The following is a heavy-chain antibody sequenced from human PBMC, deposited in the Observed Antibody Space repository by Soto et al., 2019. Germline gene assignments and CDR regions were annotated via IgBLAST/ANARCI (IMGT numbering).Heavy chain of an antibody. Sequence: QITLKESGPTLVKPTQTLTLTCTYSGLSLSAGEVGVGWIRQPPGKALEWLALIYRDDDKHYSPSLQSRLTITKDTSKNQVVLTITNMDPVDTATYYCAHKRVPGKPFDYWGQGTLVTVSS. CDR1: GLSLSAGEVG. J-gene: IGHJ4*02. D-gene: IGHD3-10*01. V-gene: IGHV2-5*02. CDR3: AHKRVPGKPFDY. CDR2: IYRDDDK.